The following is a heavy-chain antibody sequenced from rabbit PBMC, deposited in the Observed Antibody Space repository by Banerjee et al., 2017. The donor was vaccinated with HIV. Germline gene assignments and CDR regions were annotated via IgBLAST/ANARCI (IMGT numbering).Heavy chain of an antibody. Sequence: QEQLEESGGGLVKPEGSLTLTCKASGFSFSDRDVMCWVRQAPGKGLEWIACINTATGKAVYASWAKGRFTISSTSSTTVTLQMTSLTAADTATYFCARDTGSSFSSYGMDLWGQGTLVTVS. J-gene: IGHJ3*01. D-gene: IGHD8-1*01. CDR1: GFSFSDRDV. CDR2: INTATGKA. V-gene: IGHV1S45*01. CDR3: ARDTGSSFSSYGMDL.